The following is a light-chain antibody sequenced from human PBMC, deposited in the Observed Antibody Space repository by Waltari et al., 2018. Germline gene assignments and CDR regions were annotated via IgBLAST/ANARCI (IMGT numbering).Light chain of an antibody. CDR2: GAT. Sequence: EIQMTQSPSSLSASIGDRVIITCRASETVNSDLNWFQQKAGKAPSLLIYGATTLESGVPSRVSGSGSWTEFTLTISSLQPEDFATYICQQSYSNPPWTFGQGTKVEVK. V-gene: IGKV1-39*01. CDR3: QQSYSNPPWT. J-gene: IGKJ1*01. CDR1: ETVNSD.